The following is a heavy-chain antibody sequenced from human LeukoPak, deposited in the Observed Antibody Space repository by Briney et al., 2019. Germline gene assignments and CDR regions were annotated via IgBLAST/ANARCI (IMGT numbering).Heavy chain of an antibody. CDR2: IYTSGST. CDR1: GGSISSGCYY. V-gene: IGHV4-61*02. D-gene: IGHD5-12*01. J-gene: IGHJ4*02. Sequence: SETLSLTCTVSGGSISSGCYYWSWIRQPAGKGLEWIGRIYTSGSTNYNPSLKSRVAISVDTSKSQFSLKLSSVTAADTAVYYCARDGYSGYEFDYWGQGTLVTVSS. CDR3: ARDGYSGYEFDY.